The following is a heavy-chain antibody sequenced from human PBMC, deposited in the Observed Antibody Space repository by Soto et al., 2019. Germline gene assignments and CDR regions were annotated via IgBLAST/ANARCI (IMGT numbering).Heavy chain of an antibody. CDR1: GGSISSYY. V-gene: IGHV4-59*01. CDR2: IYYSGST. J-gene: IGHJ4*02. CDR3: AREAYYYGSGSYYI. D-gene: IGHD3-10*01. Sequence: SETLSLTCTVSGGSISSYYWSWIRQPPGKGLEWIGYIYYSGSTNYNPSLKSRVTISVDTPKNQFSLKLSSVTAADTAVYYCAREAYYYGSGSYYIWGQGTLVTVSS.